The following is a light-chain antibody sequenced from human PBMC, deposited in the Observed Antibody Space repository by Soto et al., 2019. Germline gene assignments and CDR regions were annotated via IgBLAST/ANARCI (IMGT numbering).Light chain of an antibody. J-gene: IGKJ1*01. CDR1: QSISSSY. V-gene: IGKV3-20*01. CDR3: QQYSSTIWT. CDR2: GAS. Sequence: EIVLTQSPGTLSLSPGERTTLSCRASQSISSSYLAWYQQKPGQAPRLLVYGASSRATGIPDRFSGSGSGTDFTLTISRLEPEYFALYYCQQYSSTIWTLGQGTKVYIK.